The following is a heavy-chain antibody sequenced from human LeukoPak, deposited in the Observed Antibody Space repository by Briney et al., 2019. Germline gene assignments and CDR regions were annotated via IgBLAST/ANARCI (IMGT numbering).Heavy chain of an antibody. CDR2: ISGSGGST. V-gene: IGHV3-23*01. J-gene: IGHJ4*02. D-gene: IGHD2-15*01. Sequence: GGSLRLSCAASGFTFSSYAMSWVRQAPGKGLEWVSAISGSGGSTYYADSVKGRFTISRDNSKNTLYLQMNSLRAEDTAVYYCAKGTYCSGGSCYRGTFDYWGQGTLVTVSS. CDR1: GFTFSSYA. CDR3: AKGTYCSGGSCYRGTFDY.